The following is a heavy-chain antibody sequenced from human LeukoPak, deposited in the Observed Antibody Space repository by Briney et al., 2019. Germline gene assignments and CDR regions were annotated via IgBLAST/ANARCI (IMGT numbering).Heavy chain of an antibody. CDR1: GFTVGSNY. V-gene: IGHV3-66*04. CDR2: IYSGGST. Sequence: GGSLRLSCAASGFTVGSNYMSWVRQAPGKGLEWVSVIYSGGSTYYADSVKGRFTISRDNSKNTLYLQMNSLRAEDTAVYYCASQVYYGSGSPDLYYYYYYGMDVWGQGTTVTVSS. D-gene: IGHD3-10*01. CDR3: ASQVYYGSGSPDLYYYYYYGMDV. J-gene: IGHJ6*02.